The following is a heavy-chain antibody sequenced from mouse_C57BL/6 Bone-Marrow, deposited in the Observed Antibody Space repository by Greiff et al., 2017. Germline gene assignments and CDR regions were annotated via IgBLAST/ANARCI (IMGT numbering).Heavy chain of an antibody. V-gene: IGHV14-4*01. J-gene: IGHJ3*01. CDR3: TTKIYYDYHWFAY. Sequence: EVQLQQSGAELVRPGASVKLSCTASGFNIKDDYMHWVKQRPEQGLEWIGWIDPGNGDTEYASKFQGKATITADTSSNTAYLQLSSLTSEDTAVYYCTTKIYYDYHWFAYWGQGTLVTVSA. CDR1: GFNIKDDY. CDR2: IDPGNGDT. D-gene: IGHD2-4*01.